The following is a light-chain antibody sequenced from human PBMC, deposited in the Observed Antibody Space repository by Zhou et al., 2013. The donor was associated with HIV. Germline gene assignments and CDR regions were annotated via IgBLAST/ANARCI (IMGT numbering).Light chain of an antibody. V-gene: IGKV1-6*01. CDR2: AAS. Sequence: AFQMTQSPSSLSASVGDTVTITCRASQDIRNELGWYQQKPGRAPQLLIYAASTLQSGVSSRFSGSGSGTDFTLTISRLQPDDFATYYCQHYNSGSPTFGQGTKVEIK. J-gene: IGKJ1*01. CDR1: QDIRNE. CDR3: QHYNSGSPT.